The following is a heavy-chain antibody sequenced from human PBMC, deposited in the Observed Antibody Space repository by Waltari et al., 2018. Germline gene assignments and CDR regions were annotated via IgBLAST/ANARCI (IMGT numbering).Heavy chain of an antibody. D-gene: IGHD2-8*01. J-gene: IGHJ3*02. CDR1: GFTFSSYS. CDR3: ARGGVLMVRAFDI. V-gene: IGHV3-48*04. Sequence: EVQLVESGGGLVQPGGSLRLSCAASGFTFSSYSMNWVRQAPGKGLEWVSYISSSSSTIYYAYSVKGRFTISRDNANNSLYLQMNSLRAEDTAVYYCARGGVLMVRAFDIWGQGTMVTVSS. CDR2: ISSSSSTI.